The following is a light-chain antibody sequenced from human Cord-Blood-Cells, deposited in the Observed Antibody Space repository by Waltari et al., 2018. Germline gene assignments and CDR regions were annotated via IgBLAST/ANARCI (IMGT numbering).Light chain of an antibody. CDR3: QQRYSTLQT. CDR1: QSISSY. V-gene: IGKV1-39*01. Sequence: DIQMTQSPSSLSASVGDRVTITCRASQSISSYLNWYQQKPGKAPKLLIYAASSLQSGVPSRFSGSGSGTDFTLTISSLQPEDFATYYCQQRYSTLQTFGQGTRLEIK. CDR2: AAS. J-gene: IGKJ5*01.